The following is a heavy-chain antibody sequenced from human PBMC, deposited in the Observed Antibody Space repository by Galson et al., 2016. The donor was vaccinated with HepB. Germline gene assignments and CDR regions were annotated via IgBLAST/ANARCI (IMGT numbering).Heavy chain of an antibody. CDR3: ARDHFECASGKCLGAGFDF. CDR2: INTKTGNP. D-gene: IGHD5-12*01. V-gene: IGHV7-4-1*02. CDR1: GYTFTHYA. Sequence: SVKVSCKASGYTFTHYAVNWVRLAPGQGLEWMGWINTKTGNPTYAPGFTGRFVFSLDTAVSTAYLQITSLKAGDTAIYYCARDHFECASGKCLGAGFDFWGQGTLVTVSS. J-gene: IGHJ4*01.